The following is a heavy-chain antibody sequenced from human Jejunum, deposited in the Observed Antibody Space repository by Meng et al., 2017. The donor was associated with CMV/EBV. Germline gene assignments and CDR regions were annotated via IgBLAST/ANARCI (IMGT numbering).Heavy chain of an antibody. J-gene: IGHJ6*02. D-gene: IGHD3-3*01. CDR3: ARIYDFWSGHYGMDV. Sequence: FAFSNYYMHWVRQAPGKGLEWVANINQDGGEIYYVDSLKGRFTVSRDNAQNSLFLQLNSLRAEDTAVYFCARIYDFWSGHYGMDVWGQGTTVTVSS. CDR1: FAFSNYY. CDR2: INQDGGEI. V-gene: IGHV3-7*01.